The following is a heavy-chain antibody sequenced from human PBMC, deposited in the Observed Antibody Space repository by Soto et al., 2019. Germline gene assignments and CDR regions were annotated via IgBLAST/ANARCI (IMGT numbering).Heavy chain of an antibody. CDR3: VMVDNYVTPTPQDV. J-gene: IGHJ6*02. CDR2: ISPYTGNT. CDR1: SYIFVNYG. V-gene: IGHV1-18*01. D-gene: IGHD3-16*01. Sequence: QVQLVQCGDEVKKPGASVKVSCKASSYIFVNYGIVWVRQALRQGLEWMGWISPYTGNTHSASKVQGRLTMTTDTSTSTAYMDLGSLTSDDTAVYYCVMVDNYVTPTPQDVWGQGTTVTVSS.